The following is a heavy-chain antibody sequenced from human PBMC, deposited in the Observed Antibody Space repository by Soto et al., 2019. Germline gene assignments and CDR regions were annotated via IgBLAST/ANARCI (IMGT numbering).Heavy chain of an antibody. CDR1: GFTFDPHW. CDR3: ASLELSGLDN. V-gene: IGHV5-51*01. D-gene: IGHD1-1*01. CDR2: IYPGDSDT. Sequence: GEALKIFRKGSGFTFDPHWHAWVRQMPGKGLERMRIIYPGDSDTRYSTSFQGPVTISPKKSSRTSYSQCTRLKAPDTAIFFFASLELSGLDNWGQGTPVTVSS. J-gene: IGHJ4*02.